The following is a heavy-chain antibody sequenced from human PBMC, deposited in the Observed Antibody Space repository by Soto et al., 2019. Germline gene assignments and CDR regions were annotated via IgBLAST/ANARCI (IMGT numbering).Heavy chain of an antibody. J-gene: IGHJ2*01. D-gene: IGHD2-21*02. CDR2: IIPIFGTA. Sequence: ASVKVSCKASGGTFSSYAISWVRQAPGQGLEWMGGIIPIFGTANYAQKFQGRVTITADKSTSTAYMELSSLRSEDTAVYYCARTPARSHIVVVTANWYFDLWGRGTLVTVSS. CDR1: GGTFSSYA. V-gene: IGHV1-69*06. CDR3: ARTPARSHIVVVTANWYFDL.